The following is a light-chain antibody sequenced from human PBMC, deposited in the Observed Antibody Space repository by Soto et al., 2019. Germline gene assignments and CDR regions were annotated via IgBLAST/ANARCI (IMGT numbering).Light chain of an antibody. CDR1: SSDVGGYNY. CDR2: EVT. V-gene: IGLV2-8*01. CDR3: SSYAASNNFYFV. Sequence: QAVVTQPPSASGSPGQSVTISCTGTSSDVGGYNYVSWYQQYPGRASKLMIYEVTKRPSGVPDRFSGSKSGNTASLTVSGLQAEDEADYYCSSYAASNNFYFVFGGGTKVTVL. J-gene: IGLJ3*02.